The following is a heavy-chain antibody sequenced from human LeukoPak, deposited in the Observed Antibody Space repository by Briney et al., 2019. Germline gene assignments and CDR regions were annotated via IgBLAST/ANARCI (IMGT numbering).Heavy chain of an antibody. D-gene: IGHD2-15*01. CDR1: GFSFSTYT. Sequence: GGSLRLSCAASGFSFSTYTMNWVRQAPGKGLEWVSSISTTDNYIYYADSVKGRYTISRDNAKNSLYLQMNSLRAEDTAVYYCGRYCSAASCRDIDYWGQGTLVTVSS. J-gene: IGHJ4*02. CDR2: ISTTDNYI. V-gene: IGHV3-21*01. CDR3: GRYCSAASCRDIDY.